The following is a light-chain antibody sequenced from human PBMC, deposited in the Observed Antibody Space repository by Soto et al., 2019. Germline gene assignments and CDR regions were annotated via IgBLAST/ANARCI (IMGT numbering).Light chain of an antibody. V-gene: IGLV2-11*01. CDR1: SSDVGGYIY. CDR2: DVS. Sequence: QSALTQPRSVSGSPGQSVTISCIGSSSDVGGYIYVSWYQQHPGKAPKLMIYDVSKRPSGVPDRFSGSKSGNTASLTISGLQAEDEADYYCCSYAGNYGYVFGTGTKLTVL. J-gene: IGLJ1*01. CDR3: CSYAGNYGYV.